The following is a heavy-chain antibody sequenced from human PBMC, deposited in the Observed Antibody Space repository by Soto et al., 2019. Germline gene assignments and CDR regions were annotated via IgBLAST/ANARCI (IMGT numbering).Heavy chain of an antibody. CDR3: ARDGSGTMMGGMDV. D-gene: IGHD3-22*01. CDR2: IIPIFGTA. J-gene: IGHJ6*02. Sequence: QVQLVQSGAEVKKPGSSVKVSCKASGGTFSSYAISWVRQAPGQGLEWMGGIIPIFGTANYAQKFQGRVTITADESTSTAYRELSSLRSEDTAVYYCARDGSGTMMGGMDVWGQGTTVTVSS. V-gene: IGHV1-69*01. CDR1: GGTFSSYA.